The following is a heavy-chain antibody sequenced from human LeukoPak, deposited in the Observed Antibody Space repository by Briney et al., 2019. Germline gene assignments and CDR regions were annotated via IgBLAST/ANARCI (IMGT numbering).Heavy chain of an antibody. CDR1: GFTFSNYW. V-gene: IGHV3-7*01. Sequence: GGSLRLSCAASGFTFSNYWMTWVRQAPGKGLEWVSDIKQDGSEKLYVNSVRGRFTISRDNAKISLFLQMNSLRAEDTAVYYCARDNGVVHGVYYMDVWGKGTTVTVS. CDR3: ARDNGVVHGVYYMDV. J-gene: IGHJ6*03. D-gene: IGHD3-3*01. CDR2: IKQDGSEK.